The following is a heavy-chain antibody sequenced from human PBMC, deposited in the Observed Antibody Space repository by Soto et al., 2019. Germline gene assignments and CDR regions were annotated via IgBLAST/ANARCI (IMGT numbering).Heavy chain of an antibody. Sequence: ASVKVSCKASGGTFSSYAISWVRQAPGQGLEWMGGIIPIFGTANYAQKFQGRVTITADESTSTAYMELSSLRSEDTAVYYCASHHQQLVQLDYWGQGTLVTVSS. D-gene: IGHD6-6*01. CDR2: IIPIFGTA. J-gene: IGHJ4*02. CDR3: ASHHQQLVQLDY. CDR1: GGTFSSYA. V-gene: IGHV1-69*13.